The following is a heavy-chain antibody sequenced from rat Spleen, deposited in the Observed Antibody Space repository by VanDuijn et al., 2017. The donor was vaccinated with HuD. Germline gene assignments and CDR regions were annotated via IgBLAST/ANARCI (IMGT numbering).Heavy chain of an antibody. CDR2: IWTGGST. J-gene: IGHJ2*01. D-gene: IGHD5-1*01. CDR3: AKGNWVLDY. Sequence: QVQLKESGPGLVQPSQTLSLTCTVSGFSLTSYSVHWVRQFTGKSLEWMGVIWTGGSTEYNSALKSRLSISRDTSKSQVFLKMNSLQTEDIGTYYCAKGNWVLDYWGQGVMVTVSS. CDR1: GFSLTSYS. V-gene: IGHV2-30*01.